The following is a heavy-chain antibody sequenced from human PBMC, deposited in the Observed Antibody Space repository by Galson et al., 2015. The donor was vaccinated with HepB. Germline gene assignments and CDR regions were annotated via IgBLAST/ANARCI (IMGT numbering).Heavy chain of an antibody. V-gene: IGHV3-11*01. Sequence: SLRLSCAASGFTFSDYYMSWIRQTPGKGLEWVSYISNSATTIYYADSVKGRFTISRDNAMNSLDLQMNSLRTDDTAVYYCGRVRRCGGNPSPGYWYFEGWGRGTLVTVSS. J-gene: IGHJ2*01. D-gene: IGHD4-23*01. CDR2: ISNSATTI. CDR1: GFTFSDYY. CDR3: GRVRRCGGNPSPGYWYFEG.